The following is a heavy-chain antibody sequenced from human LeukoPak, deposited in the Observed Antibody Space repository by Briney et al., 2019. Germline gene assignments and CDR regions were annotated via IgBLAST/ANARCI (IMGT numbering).Heavy chain of an antibody. CDR1: GGSFSGYY. D-gene: IGHD3-16*01. CDR2: INHSGST. CDR3: ARRLMITFGGVINWFDP. J-gene: IGHJ5*02. V-gene: IGHV4-34*01. Sequence: PSETLSLTCAVYGGSFSGYYWSWIRQPPGKGLEWIGEINHSGSTNYNPSLESRVTISVDTSKNQFSLKLSSVTAADTAVYYCARRLMITFGGVINWFDPWGQGTLVTVSS.